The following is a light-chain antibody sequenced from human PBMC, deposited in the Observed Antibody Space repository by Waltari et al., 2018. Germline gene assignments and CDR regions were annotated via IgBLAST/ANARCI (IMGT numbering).Light chain of an antibody. V-gene: IGLV2-14*01. CDR2: GVS. J-gene: IGLJ3*02. CDR1: SIDVGGYNY. Sequence: QSALTQPASVSGSPGQSITISCTGTSIDVGGYNYVSWYQQHPGKAPKLMIYGVSNRPPGVTNRSSGSKSGNTASLAISGLQAEDESDYYCSSYTTGSAWVFGGGTKLTVL. CDR3: SSYTTGSAWV.